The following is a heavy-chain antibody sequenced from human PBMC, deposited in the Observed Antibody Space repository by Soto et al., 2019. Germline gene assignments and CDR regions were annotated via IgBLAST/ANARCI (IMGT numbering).Heavy chain of an antibody. CDR1: GGSVNGYY. Sequence: QVHLQQWGAGLLKPSETLSLTCAVYGGSVNGYYWNWIRQPPGKGLEGIGEINHTGGTHYNPSLKSGVTMSVDTSKNQFSLRLSSVTAADTAIYYCATSITVFGLLIPPFEPWGQGTQVTVSS. V-gene: IGHV4-34*02. CDR2: INHTGGT. D-gene: IGHD3-3*01. J-gene: IGHJ5*02. CDR3: ATSITVFGLLIPPFEP.